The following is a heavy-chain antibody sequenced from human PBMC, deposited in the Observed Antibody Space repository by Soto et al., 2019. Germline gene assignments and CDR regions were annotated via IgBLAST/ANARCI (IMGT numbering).Heavy chain of an antibody. Sequence: ASVKVSCKASGYTFTSSGISWVRQAPGQGLEWMGWISAYNGNTNYAQKLQGRVTMTTDTSTSTAYMELRSLGSDDTAVYYCASGWFGEFVYYFDYWGQGTLVTVSS. CDR3: ASGWFGEFVYYFDY. CDR2: ISAYNGNT. D-gene: IGHD3-10*01. V-gene: IGHV1-18*01. J-gene: IGHJ4*02. CDR1: GYTFTSSG.